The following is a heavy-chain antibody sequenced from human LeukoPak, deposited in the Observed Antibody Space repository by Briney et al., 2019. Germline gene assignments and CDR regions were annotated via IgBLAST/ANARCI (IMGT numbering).Heavy chain of an antibody. V-gene: IGHV3-74*01. Sequence: GGSLRLSCAASGFTFSNYWMHWDRQAPGKGLVWVSRINTDGSTTSFADSVKDRFTISRDNAKNTLFQQMNRLRAEDTAVYYCAVGPFDYWGQGTLVTVSS. CDR3: AVGPFDY. CDR2: INTDGSTT. J-gene: IGHJ4*02. CDR1: GFTFSNYW.